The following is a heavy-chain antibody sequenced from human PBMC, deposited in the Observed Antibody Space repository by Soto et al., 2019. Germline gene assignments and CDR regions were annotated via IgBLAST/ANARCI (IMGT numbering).Heavy chain of an antibody. Sequence: QVQLVQSGAEVKKPGSSVKVSCKASGGTFSSYAISWVRQAPGQGLEWMGGIIPIFGTANYAQKFQGRVTITADESTSTAYMELSSLRSEDTAVYYCARDDCGGDCFSDYGMDVWGQGTTVTVSS. CDR2: IIPIFGTA. CDR1: GGTFSSYA. V-gene: IGHV1-69*12. CDR3: ARDDCGGDCFSDYGMDV. J-gene: IGHJ6*02. D-gene: IGHD2-21*02.